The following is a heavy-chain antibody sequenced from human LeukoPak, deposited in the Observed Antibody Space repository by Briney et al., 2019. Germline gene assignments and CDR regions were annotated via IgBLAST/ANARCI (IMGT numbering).Heavy chain of an antibody. V-gene: IGHV3-11*01. Sequence: GGSLRLSCAASGFTFSEYYINWIRQAPGKGLEWVSHISSSGRLMQYADSVRGRFTITRDNAQNFMSLQMNNPKPEDTAVYYCARDTNNGLDVWGRGTTVTVS. J-gene: IGHJ6*02. D-gene: IGHD1-14*01. CDR3: ARDTNNGLDV. CDR1: GFTFSEYY. CDR2: ISSSGRLM.